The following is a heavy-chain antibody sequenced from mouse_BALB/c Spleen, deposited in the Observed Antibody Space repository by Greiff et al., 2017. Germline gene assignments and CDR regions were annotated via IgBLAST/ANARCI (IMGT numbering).Heavy chain of an antibody. V-gene: IGHV5-4*02. Sequence: EVHLVESGGGLVKPGGSLKLSCAASGFTFSDYYMYWVRQTPEKRLEWVATISDGGSYTYYPDSVKGRFTISRDNAKNNLYLQMSSLKSEDTAMYYCARDRGLLPPYYAMDYWGQGTSVTVSS. D-gene: IGHD2-3*01. J-gene: IGHJ4*01. CDR1: GFTFSDYY. CDR3: ARDRGLLPPYYAMDY. CDR2: ISDGGSYT.